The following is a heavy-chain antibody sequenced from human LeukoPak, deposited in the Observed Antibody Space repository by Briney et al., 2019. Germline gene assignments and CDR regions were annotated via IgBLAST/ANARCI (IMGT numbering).Heavy chain of an antibody. J-gene: IGHJ4*02. V-gene: IGHV4-59*08. CDR3: ARLNWGSIALLGY. CDR2: IYYSGST. CDR1: GGSISSYY. Sequence: PSETLSLTCTVSGGSISSYYWSWIRQPPGKGLEWIGYIYYSGSTNYNPSLKSRVTISVDTSKNQFSLKLSSVTAADTAVYCCARLNWGSIALLGYWGQGTLVTVSS. D-gene: IGHD7-27*01.